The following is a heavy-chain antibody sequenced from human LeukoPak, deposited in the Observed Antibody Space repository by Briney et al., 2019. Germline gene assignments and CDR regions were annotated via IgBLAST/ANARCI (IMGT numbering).Heavy chain of an antibody. CDR3: VSFYETY. V-gene: IGHV3-74*01. Sequence: GGSLRLSCAASGFTLSSYWMHWVRQVPGKGLVWVSRIKSDGSDTRYADSVKGRFTISKDNAKNTVYLQMNNLRAEDTAVYYCVSFYETYWGRGTLVTVSS. CDR1: GFTLSSYW. CDR2: IKSDGSDT. D-gene: IGHD3-22*01. J-gene: IGHJ4*02.